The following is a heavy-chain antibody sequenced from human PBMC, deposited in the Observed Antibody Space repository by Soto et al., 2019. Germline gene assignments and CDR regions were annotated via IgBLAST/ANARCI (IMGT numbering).Heavy chain of an antibody. CDR1: GFTFSSYA. V-gene: IGHV3-30-3*01. D-gene: IGHD2-15*01. J-gene: IGHJ6*02. CDR2: ISYDGSNK. Sequence: GGSLRLSCAASGFTFSSYAMHWVRQAPGKGLEWVAVISYDGSNKYYADSVKGRFTISRDNSKNTLYLQMNSLRAEDTAVYYCARSRYCSGGSCSYYYYYGMDVWGQGTTVTVSS. CDR3: ARSRYCSGGSCSYYYYYGMDV.